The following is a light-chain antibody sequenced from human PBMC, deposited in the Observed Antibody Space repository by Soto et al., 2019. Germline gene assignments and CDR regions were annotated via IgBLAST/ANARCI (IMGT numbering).Light chain of an antibody. Sequence: DIQMTQSPSSVSSSLGDRVTITCQASQGISSWLAWYQQKPGKAPKLLIYAASNLQSGVPSRFSGSGSGTEFTLTLSSMQPDDFATYYCQQYNSYSFGQGTKVDIK. J-gene: IGKJ1*01. CDR2: AAS. CDR3: QQYNSYS. V-gene: IGKV1D-16*01. CDR1: QGISSW.